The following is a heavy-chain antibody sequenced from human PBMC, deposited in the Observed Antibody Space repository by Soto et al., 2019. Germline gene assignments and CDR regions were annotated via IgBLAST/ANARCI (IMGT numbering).Heavy chain of an antibody. CDR1: GGSFSGYY. CDR2: MNHSGST. D-gene: IGHD4-4*01. J-gene: IGHJ4*02. V-gene: IGHV4-34*01. CDR3: ASYNNYAALDY. Sequence: SETLSLTCAVYGGSFSGYYWSWIRQPPGKGLEWIGEMNHSGSTNYNPSLKSRVTISVDTSKNQFSLKLSSVTAADTAVYYCASYNNYAALDYWGQGTLVTVSS.